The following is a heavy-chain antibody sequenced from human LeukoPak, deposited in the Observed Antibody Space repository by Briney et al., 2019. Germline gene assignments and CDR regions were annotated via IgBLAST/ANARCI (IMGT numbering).Heavy chain of an antibody. CDR2: ISGSGGST. CDR1: GFTFSSYA. CDR3: ASTFGGVIGRFDY. J-gene: IGHJ4*02. V-gene: IGHV3-23*01. D-gene: IGHD3-16*02. Sequence: GGSLRLSCAASGFTFSSYAMSWVRQAPGKGLEWVSAISGSGGSTYYADSVKGRFTISRDNSKNTLYLQMNSLRAEDTAVYYYASTFGGVIGRFDYWGQGTLVTVSS.